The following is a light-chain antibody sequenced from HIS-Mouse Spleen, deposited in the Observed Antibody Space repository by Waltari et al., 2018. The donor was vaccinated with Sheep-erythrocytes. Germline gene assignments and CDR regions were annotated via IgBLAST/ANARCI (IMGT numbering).Light chain of an antibody. J-gene: IGLJ3*02. CDR3: CSYAGSSTPWV. CDR2: EGS. V-gene: IGLV2-23*01. CDR1: ISDVGSYHL. Sequence: QSALTQPASVSGSPGQSITISCPGTISDVGSYHLVSLYQQHTGKAPKLMIYEGSKRPSGVSNRFSGSKSGNTASLTISGLQAEDEADYYCCSYAGSSTPWVFGGGTKLTVL.